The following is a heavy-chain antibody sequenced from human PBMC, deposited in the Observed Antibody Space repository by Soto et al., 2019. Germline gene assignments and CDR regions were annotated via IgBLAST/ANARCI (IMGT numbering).Heavy chain of an antibody. CDR1: GGSISGSY. CDR2: VYYTGST. CDR3: ARSVAVPGAHIDY. J-gene: IGHJ4*02. V-gene: IGHV4-59*01. Sequence: SETLSLTCSVSGGSISGSYWSWTRQSPGKGLEWLGYVYYTGSTNYSPSLRSRVSISVDTSKNEFSLRLSSVTAADTAVYFCARSVAVPGAHIDYWGQGTQVTVSS. D-gene: IGHD6-19*01.